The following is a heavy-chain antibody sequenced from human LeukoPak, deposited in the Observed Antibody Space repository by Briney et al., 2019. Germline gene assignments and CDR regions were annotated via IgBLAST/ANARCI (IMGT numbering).Heavy chain of an antibody. CDR2: IYSGSTI. CDR1: GFTVSDNY. Sequence: GGSLRLSCAASGFTVSDNYMSWVRQAPGKGLEWVSVIYSGSTIYYADSVKGRFTISRDNAKNSLYLQMNSLRAEDTAVYYCARGGTLEYFQHWGQGTLVTVSS. J-gene: IGHJ1*01. CDR3: ARGGTLEYFQH. V-gene: IGHV3-69-1*02.